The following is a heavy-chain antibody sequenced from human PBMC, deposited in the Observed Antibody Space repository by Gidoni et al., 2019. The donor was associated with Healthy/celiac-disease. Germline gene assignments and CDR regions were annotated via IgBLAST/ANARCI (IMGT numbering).Heavy chain of an antibody. J-gene: IGHJ6*02. CDR1: GFTFSSYC. CDR2: ISSSSSYI. V-gene: IGHV3-21*01. Sequence: EVQLVESGGGLVTPGGSLRLSCAASGFTFSSYCMNWVRQAPGKGLAWVSSISSSSSYIYYADSVKGRFTISRDNAKNSLYLQMNSLRAEDTAVYYCARDGVRGVIYRPYGMDVWGQGTTVTVSS. D-gene: IGHD3-10*01. CDR3: ARDGVRGVIYRPYGMDV.